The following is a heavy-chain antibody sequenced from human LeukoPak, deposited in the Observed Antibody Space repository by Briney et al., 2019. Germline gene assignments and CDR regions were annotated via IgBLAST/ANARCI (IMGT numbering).Heavy chain of an antibody. V-gene: IGHV4-59*01. CDR3: ARSYYDILTGYYMLDYFDY. D-gene: IGHD3-9*01. Sequence: PSETLSLTCAVSGGPISSYYWRWLRQPPGKGLEWIGYIYYSGSTNYNPSLKSRVNISVDASKTQFSLMRSSVTAADTAVYYCARSYYDILTGYYMLDYFDYWGQGTLVTVSS. J-gene: IGHJ4*02. CDR2: IYYSGST. CDR1: GGPISSYY.